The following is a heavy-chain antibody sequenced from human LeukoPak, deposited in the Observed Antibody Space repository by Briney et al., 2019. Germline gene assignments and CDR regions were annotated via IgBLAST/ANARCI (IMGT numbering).Heavy chain of an antibody. Sequence: SVKVSCKASGGTFSSYTISWVRQAPGQGLEWMGRIIPILGIANYAQKFQGRVTITADKSTSTAYMEPSSLRSEDTAVYYCAREYSSSPWAFDYWGQGTLVTVSS. CDR1: GGTFSSYT. CDR2: IIPILGIA. CDR3: AREYSSSPWAFDY. V-gene: IGHV1-69*04. D-gene: IGHD6-6*01. J-gene: IGHJ4*02.